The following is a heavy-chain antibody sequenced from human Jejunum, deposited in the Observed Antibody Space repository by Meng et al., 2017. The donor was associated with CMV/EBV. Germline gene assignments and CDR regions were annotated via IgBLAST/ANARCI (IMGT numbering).Heavy chain of an antibody. D-gene: IGHD1-1*01. Sequence: QVQSRQWGAGLLKPSETLSLPCGVYNGSFSGYFWTWIRQPPGKGLEWIGEIFRDGSTKYNPSLQSRVTMSVDTSKNHFSLNLRSVTAADTAVYFCARATKPNCWEVLEYWGQGTLVTVSS. J-gene: IGHJ4*02. CDR1: NGSFSGYF. CDR2: IFRDGST. CDR3: ARATKPNCWEVLEY. V-gene: IGHV4-34*02.